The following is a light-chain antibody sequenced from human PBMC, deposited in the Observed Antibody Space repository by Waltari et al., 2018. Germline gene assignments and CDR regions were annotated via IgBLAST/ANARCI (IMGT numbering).Light chain of an antibody. CDR2: GAS. J-gene: IGKJ1*01. V-gene: IGKV3-20*01. Sequence: SCRASQSVRGSLAWYQQKAGQAPRLLIDGASSRATGIPDRFSGSGSGTDFSLTISRLEPEDFAVYYCQHYVRLPATFGQGTKVEI. CDR3: QHYVRLPAT. CDR1: QSVRGS.